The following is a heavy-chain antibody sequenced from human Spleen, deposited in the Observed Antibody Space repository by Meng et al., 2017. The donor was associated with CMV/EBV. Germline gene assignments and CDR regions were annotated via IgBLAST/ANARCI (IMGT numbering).Heavy chain of an antibody. CDR2: ISAYNGNT. J-gene: IGHJ5*02. V-gene: IGHV1-18*01. CDR3: ARGDRPASIAARPGFFWFDP. D-gene: IGHD6-6*01. CDR1: GYTFTSYG. Sequence: ASVKVSCKASGYTFTSYGISWVRQAPGQGLEWMGWISAYNGNTNYAQKLQGRVTMTTDTSTSTAYMELRSLRSDDTAVYYCARGDRPASIAARPGFFWFDPWGQGTLVTVSS.